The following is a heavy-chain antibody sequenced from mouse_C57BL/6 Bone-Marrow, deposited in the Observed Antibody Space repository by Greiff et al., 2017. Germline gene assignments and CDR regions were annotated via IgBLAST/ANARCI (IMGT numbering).Heavy chain of an antibody. CDR1: GYTFTSYG. CDR2: IYPRSGNT. V-gene: IGHV1-81*01. D-gene: IGHD2-3*01. J-gene: IGHJ2*01. Sequence: QVQLKESGAELARPGASVKLSCKASGYTFTSYGISWVKQRTGQGLEWIGEIYPRSGNTYYNEKFKGKATLTADKSSSTAYMELRSLTSEDSAVYFCARSRGYDGNPYFDYWGQGTTLTVSS. CDR3: ARSRGYDGNPYFDY.